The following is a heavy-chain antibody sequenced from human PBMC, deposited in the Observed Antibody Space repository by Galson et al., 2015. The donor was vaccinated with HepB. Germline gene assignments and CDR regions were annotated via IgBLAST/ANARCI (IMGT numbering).Heavy chain of an antibody. V-gene: IGHV3-23*01. D-gene: IGHD6-13*01. J-gene: IGHJ4*02. CDR1: GFTFSNHD. CDR2: IRRDGGRT. CDR3: ARGAESSWYDY. Sequence: SLRLSCAASGFTFSNHDMSWVRQAPGKGLEWVSNIRRDGGRTYYADSVKGRSTISRDNSKNMLYLQINSLGDEDTAVYFCARGAESSWYDYWGQGTLVTVTS.